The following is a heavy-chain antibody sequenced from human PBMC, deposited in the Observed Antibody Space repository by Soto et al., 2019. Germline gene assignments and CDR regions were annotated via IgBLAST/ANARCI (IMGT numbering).Heavy chain of an antibody. V-gene: IGHV1-69*01. D-gene: IGHD1-26*01. CDR1: GGTFSSYA. CDR3: ARSPGIVGATRGGFDP. J-gene: IGHJ5*02. Sequence: QVQLVQSGAEVKKPGSSVKVSCKASGGTFSSYAISWVRQAPGQGLEWMGGIIPIFGTANYAQKFQGRVTITADESTSTAYMELSSFRSEDTAVYYCARSPGIVGATRGGFDPWGQGTLVTVSS. CDR2: IIPIFGTA.